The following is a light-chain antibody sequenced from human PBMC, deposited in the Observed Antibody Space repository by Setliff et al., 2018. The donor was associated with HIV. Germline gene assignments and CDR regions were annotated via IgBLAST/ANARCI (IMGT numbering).Light chain of an antibody. CDR1: SSDVGGYNY. Sequence: QSALTQPASVSGSPGQSITISCTGTSSDVGGYNYVSWYQQHPRKAPKLMIYDVSNRPSGVSNRFSGSKSGNTASLTISGLQAEDEADYYCCSFASGDTWIFGGGTK. CDR2: DVS. V-gene: IGLV2-14*03. J-gene: IGLJ2*01. CDR3: CSFASGDTWI.